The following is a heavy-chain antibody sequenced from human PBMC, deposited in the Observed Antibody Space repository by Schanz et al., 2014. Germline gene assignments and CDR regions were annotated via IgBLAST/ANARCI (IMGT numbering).Heavy chain of an antibody. CDR2: IYHSGST. CDR3: ASGYYDILTGYFRWGGLV. J-gene: IGHJ3*01. CDR1: GGSISSSNW. D-gene: IGHD3-9*01. Sequence: QVQLQESGPGLVKPSGTLSLTCAVSGGSISSSNWWSWVRQPPEKGLEWIGEIYHSGSTNYNPSLKGRVTISVDKSKNQFSLKLSSVPAADTAVYYCASGYYDILTGYFRWGGLVWGQGTMVTVSS. V-gene: IGHV4-4*02.